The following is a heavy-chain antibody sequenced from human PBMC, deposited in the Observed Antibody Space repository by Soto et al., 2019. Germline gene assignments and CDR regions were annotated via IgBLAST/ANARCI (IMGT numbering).Heavy chain of an antibody. V-gene: IGHV3-23*01. CDR3: ARDRGGYDRLYYYHGMDV. D-gene: IGHD5-12*01. J-gene: IGHJ6*02. Sequence: GGSLRLSCAASGFTFSNYAISWVRQAPGKGLEWVSSISGSGGSTNYADSVKGRFTISRDNAKNSLYLQMSSLRAEDTAVYYCARDRGGYDRLYYYHGMDVWGQGTTVTSP. CDR2: ISGSGGST. CDR1: GFTFSNYA.